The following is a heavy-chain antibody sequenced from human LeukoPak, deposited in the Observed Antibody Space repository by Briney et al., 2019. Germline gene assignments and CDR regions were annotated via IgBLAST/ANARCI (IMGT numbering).Heavy chain of an antibody. CDR1: GYTFTSYG. V-gene: IGHV1-18*01. Sequence: ASVKVSCKASGYTFTSYGISWVRQAPGQGLEWMGWISAYNGNTNYAQKLQGRVTMTTDTSTSTAYMELRSLRSDDTAVYYCARSAMVTSHYYYYMDVWGKGTTVTVSS. CDR3: ARSAMVTSHYYYYMDV. CDR2: ISAYNGNT. J-gene: IGHJ6*03. D-gene: IGHD5-18*01.